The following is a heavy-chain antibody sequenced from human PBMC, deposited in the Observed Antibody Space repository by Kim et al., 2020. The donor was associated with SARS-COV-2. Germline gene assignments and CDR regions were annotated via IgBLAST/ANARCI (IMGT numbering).Heavy chain of an antibody. J-gene: IGHJ4*02. CDR2: ISGGGGTI. D-gene: IGHD3-10*01. CDR1: GFTFSSRS. CDR3: TRRGYCLGSPREFDC. Sequence: GGSLRLSCAASGFTFSSRSMSWVRQAPGKGLEWVSTISGGGGTIYYTDSVKGRFTISRDNSKNTLYLQMNSLRAEDTAVYYCTRRGYCLGSPREFDCWGQGTLVTVSS. V-gene: IGHV3-23*01.